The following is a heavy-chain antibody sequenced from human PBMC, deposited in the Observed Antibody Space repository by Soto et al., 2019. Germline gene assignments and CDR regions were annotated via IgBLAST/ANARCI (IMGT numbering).Heavy chain of an antibody. CDR2: ISGSGGST. CDR3: AKDQRATIFGVVISERDWFDP. V-gene: IGHV3-23*01. D-gene: IGHD3-3*01. J-gene: IGHJ5*02. CDR1: GFTFSSYA. Sequence: GGSLRLSCAASGFTFSSYAMSWVRQAPGKGLEWVSAISGSGGSTYYADSVKGRFTISRDNSKNTLYLQMNSLRAEDTAVYYCAKDQRATIFGVVISERDWFDPWGQGTLVTVSS.